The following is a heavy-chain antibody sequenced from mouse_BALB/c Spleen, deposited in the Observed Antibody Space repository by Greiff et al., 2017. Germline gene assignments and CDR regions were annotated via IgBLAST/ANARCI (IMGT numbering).Heavy chain of an antibody. D-gene: IGHD2-4*01. CDR2: ISSGGSYT. CDR3: ARQGDYDPYYFDY. V-gene: IGHV5-6*02. J-gene: IGHJ2*01. Sequence: DVMLVESGGDLVKPGGSLKLSCAASGFTFSSYGMSWVRQTPDKRLEWVATISSGGSYTYYPDSVKGRFTISRDNAKNTLYLQMSRLKSEDTAMYYCARQGDYDPYYFDYWGQGTTLTVSS. CDR1: GFTFSSYG.